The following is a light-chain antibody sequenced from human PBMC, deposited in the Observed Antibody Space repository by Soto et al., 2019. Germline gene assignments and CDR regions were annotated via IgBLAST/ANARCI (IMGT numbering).Light chain of an antibody. V-gene: IGLV9-49*01. J-gene: IGLJ1*01. Sequence: QLVLTQPPSASASLGASVTLTCTLSSAYSNYKVDWYQQRPGKGPRFVMRVGTGGIVGSKGDGIPDRFSVLGSGLNRYLTIKNIQEEDESDYHCGADHGSGSNFVYVFGSGTKVTVL. CDR1: SAYSNYK. CDR2: VGTGGIVG. CDR3: GADHGSGSNFVYV.